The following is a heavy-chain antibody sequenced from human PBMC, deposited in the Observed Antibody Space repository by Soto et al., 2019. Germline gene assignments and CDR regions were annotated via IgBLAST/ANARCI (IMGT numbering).Heavy chain of an antibody. D-gene: IGHD3-3*01. Sequence: QVQLVQSGAEVKKPGASVKVSCKASGYTFTSYYMHWVRQAPGQGLEWMGIINPSGGSTSYEQKFQGRVTMTRDTSTSTVYMELSSLRSEDTAVYYCAMLYYDFWSGLFSGGPRAGMDVWGQGTTVTVSS. V-gene: IGHV1-46*01. CDR3: AMLYYDFWSGLFSGGPRAGMDV. CDR1: GYTFTSYY. J-gene: IGHJ6*02. CDR2: INPSGGST.